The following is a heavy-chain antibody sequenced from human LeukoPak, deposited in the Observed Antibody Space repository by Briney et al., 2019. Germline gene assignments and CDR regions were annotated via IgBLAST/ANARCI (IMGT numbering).Heavy chain of an antibody. V-gene: IGHV4-34*01. J-gene: IGHJ4*02. D-gene: IGHD1-26*01. CDR3: ARRPRNSGSYDGPPGLDY. CDR2: INHSGST. Sequence: SETLSLICAVYGGSFSNYHWSWIRQSPGKGLEWIGEINHSGSTNYNPSLKNRVTISVDTSKNQFSLKLSSVTAADTAVYYCARRPRNSGSYDGPPGLDYWGQGTLVTVSS. CDR1: GGSFSNYH.